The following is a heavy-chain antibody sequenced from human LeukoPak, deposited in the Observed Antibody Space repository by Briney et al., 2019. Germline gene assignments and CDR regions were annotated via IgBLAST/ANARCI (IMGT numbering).Heavy chain of an antibody. CDR1: GGSVSSGSYY. Sequence: SETLSLTCTVSGGSVSSGSYYWSWIRQPPGTGLEWIGYIYYSGSTNYNPSLKSRVTISVDTSKNQFSLKLSSVTAADTAVYYCARGRRASGYEDYWGQGTLVTVSS. J-gene: IGHJ4*02. V-gene: IGHV4-61*01. D-gene: IGHD5-12*01. CDR2: IYYSGST. CDR3: ARGRRASGYEDY.